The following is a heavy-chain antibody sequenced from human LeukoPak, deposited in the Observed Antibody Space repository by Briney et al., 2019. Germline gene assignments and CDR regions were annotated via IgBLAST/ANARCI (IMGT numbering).Heavy chain of an antibody. CDR2: INHSGDT. V-gene: IGHV4-34*01. D-gene: IGHD1-26*01. CDR1: GGSFSTYY. Sequence: PSETLSLTRAIYGGSFSTYYWSWIRQPPGKGLEWIGEINHSGDTTYNPSLKSRVTISVDTSKNQFSLMLTSVTAADTAVYYCAGGIVGVTTDDRPFDYWGQGTLVTVSA. J-gene: IGHJ4*02. CDR3: AGGIVGVTTDDRPFDY.